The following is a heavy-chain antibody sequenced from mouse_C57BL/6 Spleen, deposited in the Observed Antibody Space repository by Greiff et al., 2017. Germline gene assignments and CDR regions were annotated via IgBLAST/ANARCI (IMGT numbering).Heavy chain of an antibody. J-gene: IGHJ3*01. CDR2: IWSGGST. CDR3: GSNLGFAY. CDR1: GFSLTSYG. V-gene: IGHV2-2*01. Sequence: QVQLKESGPGLVQPSPSLSITCTASGFSLTSYGVHWVRQSPGKGLEWLGVIWSGGSTDYNAAFISRLSISKDNSKSQVFFKMNSLQADDTAIYYCGSNLGFAYWGQVTLVTVSA.